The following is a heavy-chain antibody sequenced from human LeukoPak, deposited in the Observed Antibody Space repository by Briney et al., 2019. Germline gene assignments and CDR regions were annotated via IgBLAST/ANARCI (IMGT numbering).Heavy chain of an antibody. CDR1: GFTFSSYS. V-gene: IGHV3-21*04. CDR3: AKTPSIVATTTFDY. J-gene: IGHJ4*02. Sequence: GGSLRLSRAASGFTFSSYSMNWVRQAPGKGLEWVSSISSSSSYIYYADSVKGRFTISRDNSKNTLYLQMNTLRAEDTAVYYCAKTPSIVATTTFDYWGQGTLVTVSS. CDR2: ISSSSSYI. D-gene: IGHD5-12*01.